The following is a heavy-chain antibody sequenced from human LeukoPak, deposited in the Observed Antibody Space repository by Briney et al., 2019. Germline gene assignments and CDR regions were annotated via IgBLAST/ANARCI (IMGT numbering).Heavy chain of an antibody. Sequence: GASVKVSCKASGYTFTGYYMHWVRQAPGQGLEWMGWINPNSGGTNYAQKFQGRVTMTRDTSISTAYMELSRLRSDDTAVYYCARAGYSSKNYYYYYYYMDVWGKGTTVTISS. J-gene: IGHJ6*03. D-gene: IGHD6-13*01. CDR3: ARAGYSSKNYYYYYYYMDV. V-gene: IGHV1-2*02. CDR2: INPNSGGT. CDR1: GYTFTGYY.